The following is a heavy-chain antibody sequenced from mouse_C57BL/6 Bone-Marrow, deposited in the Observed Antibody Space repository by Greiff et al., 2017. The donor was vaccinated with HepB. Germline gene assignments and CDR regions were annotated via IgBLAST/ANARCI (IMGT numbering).Heavy chain of an antibody. CDR1: GYTFTSYW. D-gene: IGHD2-3*01. CDR2: ISPSDSET. V-gene: IGHV1-61*01. Sequence: QVQLQQPGAELVRPGSSVKLSCKASGYTFTSYWLDWVKQRPGQGLEWIGNISPSDSETHYNQKFKDKATLTVDKSSSTAYMQLSSLTSEDSAVYYCASGLCRFAYWGQGTLVTVSA. J-gene: IGHJ3*01. CDR3: ASGLCRFAY.